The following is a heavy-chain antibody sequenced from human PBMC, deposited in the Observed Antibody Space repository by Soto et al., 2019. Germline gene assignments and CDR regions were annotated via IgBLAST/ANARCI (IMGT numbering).Heavy chain of an antibody. V-gene: IGHV3-7*01. CDR2: IKPDGSEQ. CDR3: ATVPWTAAAS. CDR1: GFTFSSNW. D-gene: IGHD6-13*01. J-gene: IGHJ5*02. Sequence: GGSLRLSCTASGFTFSSNWMNWVRQAPGKGLEWVATIKPDGSEQDYVESVKGRFTISRDNAKNSVHLQMNSLRAEDTAVYYCATVPWTAAASWGQGTLVTVSS.